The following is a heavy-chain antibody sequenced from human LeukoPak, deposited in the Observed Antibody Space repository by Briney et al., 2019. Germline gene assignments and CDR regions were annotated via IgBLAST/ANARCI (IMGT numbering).Heavy chain of an antibody. D-gene: IGHD6-13*01. CDR1: GFIFSSYG. CDR3: ARGGVGYSSSWDFDY. J-gene: IGHJ4*02. CDR2: IWHDGSND. Sequence: PGGSLRLSCAASGFIFSSYGMHWVRQAPGKGLEWVARIWHDGSNDDYADSVKGRFTISRDNSKNTLYLQMSSLRAEDTAIYYCARGGVGYSSSWDFDYWGQGTLVTASS. V-gene: IGHV3-33*01.